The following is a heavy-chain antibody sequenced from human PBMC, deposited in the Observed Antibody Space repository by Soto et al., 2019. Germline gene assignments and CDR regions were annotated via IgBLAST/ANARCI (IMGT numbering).Heavy chain of an antibody. Sequence: QVQLVESGGGVVQPGRSLRLSCAASGFTFSSYGMHWVRQAPGKGLEWVAVISYDGSNKYYADSVKGRFTISRDNSKNTLXLXMXXLRAEDTAVYYCAKDNSQTHYYDSSGYYYTEYFQHWGQGTLVTVSS. CDR1: GFTFSSYG. J-gene: IGHJ1*01. CDR3: AKDNSQTHYYDSSGYYYTEYFQH. CDR2: ISYDGSNK. D-gene: IGHD3-22*01. V-gene: IGHV3-30*18.